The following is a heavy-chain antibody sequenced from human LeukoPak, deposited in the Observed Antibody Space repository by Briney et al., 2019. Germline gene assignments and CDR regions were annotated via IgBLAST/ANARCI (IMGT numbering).Heavy chain of an antibody. CDR2: INRSGST. CDR3: ARAYSAYDYVWGSYRLYGYYFDY. D-gene: IGHD3-16*02. J-gene: IGHJ4*02. V-gene: IGHV4-34*01. CDR1: GGSFSGYH. Sequence: SETLSLTCAVYGGSFSGYHWTWIRQPPGKGLEWIGEINRSGSTNYNPSLKSRVTISVDTSKNQFSLKLSSVTAADTAVYYCARAYSAYDYVWGSYRLYGYYFDYWGQGTLVTVSS.